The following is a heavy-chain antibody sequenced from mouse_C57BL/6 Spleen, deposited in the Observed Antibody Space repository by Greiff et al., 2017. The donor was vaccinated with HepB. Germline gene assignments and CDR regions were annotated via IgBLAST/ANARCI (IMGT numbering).Heavy chain of an antibody. CDR3: ARHIYYDYDWFAY. CDR2: ISGGGGNT. J-gene: IGHJ3*01. CDR1: GFTFSSYT. D-gene: IGHD2-4*01. V-gene: IGHV5-9*01. Sequence: DVHLVESGGGLVKPGGSLKLSCAASGFTFSSYTMSWVRQTPEKRLEWVATISGGGGNTYYPDSVKGRFTISRDNAKNTLYLQMSSLRSEDTALYYCARHIYYDYDWFAYWGQGTLVTVSA.